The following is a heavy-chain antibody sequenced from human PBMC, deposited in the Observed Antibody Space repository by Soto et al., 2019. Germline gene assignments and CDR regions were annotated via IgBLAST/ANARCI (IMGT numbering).Heavy chain of an antibody. CDR2: MNPNSGNT. CDR3: ARDDILCSGGSCYGVPMDV. D-gene: IGHD2-15*01. Sequence: ASVKVSCKASGYTFTSYDINWVRQATGQGLEWMGWMNPNSGNTGYAQKFQGRVTMTRNTSISTAYMELSSLRSEDTAVYYCARDDILCSGGSCYGVPMDVWGKGTTVTVSS. CDR1: GYTFTSYD. V-gene: IGHV1-8*01. J-gene: IGHJ6*03.